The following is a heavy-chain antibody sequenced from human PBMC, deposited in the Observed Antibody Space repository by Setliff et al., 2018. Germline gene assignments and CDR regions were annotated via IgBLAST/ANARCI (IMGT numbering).Heavy chain of an antibody. CDR1: GGSISSGGYY. V-gene: IGHV4-31*03. Sequence: PSETLSLTCTVSGGSISSGGYYWSWIRQHPGKGLEWIGYIYYSGSTSYYNPSLKSRVTISVDTSKNQFSLQVISMTAADTAVYYCARAISGWYSAHYYYMDVWGKGTTVTVSS. CDR2: IYYSGSTS. D-gene: IGHD6-19*01. CDR3: ARAISGWYSAHYYYMDV. J-gene: IGHJ6*03.